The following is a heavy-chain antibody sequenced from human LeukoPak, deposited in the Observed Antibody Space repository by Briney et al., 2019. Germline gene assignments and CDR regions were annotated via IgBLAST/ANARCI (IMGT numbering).Heavy chain of an antibody. V-gene: IGHV3-23*01. J-gene: IGHJ4*02. CDR3: AKDVSGGN. Sequence: GGSLRLSCAASGFTFRSYAMSWVRQAPGKGLEWVSGISGSGVSTDYADSVKGRFTVSRDNSKNTLYLQMNNLKAEDTAVYYCAKDVSGGNWGQGTLVTVSS. CDR1: GFTFRSYA. D-gene: IGHD1-14*01. CDR2: ISGSGVST.